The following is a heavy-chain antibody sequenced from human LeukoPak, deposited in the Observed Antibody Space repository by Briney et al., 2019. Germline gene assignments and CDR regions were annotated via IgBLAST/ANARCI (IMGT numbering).Heavy chain of an antibody. D-gene: IGHD6-13*01. V-gene: IGHV3-7*01. CDR1: GFTFSNYW. Sequence: GGSLRLSCAASGFTFSNYWMTRVRQAPGKELEWVANIKEDGSVIYYVDALKGRFTISRDNPKRSVHLQMNSLRPEDTAVYYCARIGYSSSSLDYWGQGTLVTVSS. CDR3: ARIGYSSSSLDY. CDR2: IKEDGSVI. J-gene: IGHJ4*02.